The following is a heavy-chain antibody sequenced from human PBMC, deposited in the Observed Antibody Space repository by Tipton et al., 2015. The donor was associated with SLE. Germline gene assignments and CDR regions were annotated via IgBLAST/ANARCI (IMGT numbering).Heavy chain of an antibody. CDR3: AAFSWAWDAVDI. V-gene: IGHV1-18*01. CDR2: SSDYNAST. J-gene: IGHJ3*02. D-gene: IGHD7-27*01. Sequence: QLVQSGAEVKKPGASVKVSCKASGYTLTNFGMSWVRQAPGQGLERLGWSSDYNASTNYAQNLQGRVTMTTDTSTSTAYMELRSLRSDDTAVYYCAAFSWAWDAVDIWGLVTMVTVSS. CDR1: GYTLTNFG.